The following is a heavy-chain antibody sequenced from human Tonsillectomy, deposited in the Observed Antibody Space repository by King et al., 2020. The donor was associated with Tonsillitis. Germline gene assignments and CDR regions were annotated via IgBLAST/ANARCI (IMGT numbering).Heavy chain of an antibody. CDR2: ISYDGSNK. J-gene: IGHJ6*02. D-gene: IGHD5-24*01. Sequence: VQLVESGGGVVQPGRSLRLSCAASGFTFSSYAMHWVRQAPGKGLEWVAVISYDGSNKYYVDSVKGRFTISRDNSKNTLYLQMNSLRAEDTAVYYCATMAADYYSYGMHVWGQGTTVTVSS. V-gene: IGHV3-30*04. CDR1: GFTFSSYA. CDR3: ATMAADYYSYGMHV.